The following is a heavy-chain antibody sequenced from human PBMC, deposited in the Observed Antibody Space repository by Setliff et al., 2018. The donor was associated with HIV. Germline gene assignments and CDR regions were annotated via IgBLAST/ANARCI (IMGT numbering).Heavy chain of an antibody. V-gene: IGHV3-48*03. J-gene: IGHJ3*02. Sequence: GGSLRLSCAASGFTFSSYEMNWVRQAPGKGLEWVSYISSSDSTIYYADSVRGRFTISRDNAKNSLYLQMNSLRAEDTAVYYCARVRATVLTLDAFDIWGQGTMVTVSS. CDR2: ISSSDSTI. CDR1: GFTFSSYE. CDR3: ARVRATVLTLDAFDI. D-gene: IGHD2-8*01.